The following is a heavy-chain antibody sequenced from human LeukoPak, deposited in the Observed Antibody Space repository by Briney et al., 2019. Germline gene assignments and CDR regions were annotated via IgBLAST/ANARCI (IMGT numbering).Heavy chain of an antibody. D-gene: IGHD3-22*01. CDR2: ISSSSYI. J-gene: IGHJ3*02. V-gene: IGHV3-21*01. CDR1: GFTFSSYS. CDR3: AREGITMIVVGPDAFDI. Sequence: GGSLRLSCAASGFTFSSYSMNWVRQAPGKGLEWVSSISSSSYIYYADSVKGRFTISRDNAKNSLYLQMSSLRAEDTAVYYCAREGITMIVVGPDAFDIWGQGTMVTVSS.